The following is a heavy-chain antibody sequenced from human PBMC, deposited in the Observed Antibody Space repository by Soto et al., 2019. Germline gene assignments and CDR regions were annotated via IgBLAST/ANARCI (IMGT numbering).Heavy chain of an antibody. V-gene: IGHV1-46*01. D-gene: IGHD2-21*02. CDR3: ARAGAGYCGGDCYSDAFDI. CDR1: GYTFTSYY. J-gene: IGHJ3*02. Sequence: QVQLVQSGAEVKKPGASVKVSCKASGYTFTSYYMHWVRQAPGQGLEWMGIINPSGGSTSYAQKFQGRVTMTRDTSTSTVYMELSSLRSEDTAVYYCARAGAGYCGGDCYSDAFDIWGQGTMVTVSS. CDR2: INPSGGST.